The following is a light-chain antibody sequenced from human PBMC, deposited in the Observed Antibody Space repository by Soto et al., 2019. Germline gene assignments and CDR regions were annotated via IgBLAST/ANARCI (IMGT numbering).Light chain of an antibody. CDR2: EAS. Sequence: DIQMTQSPSALSASVGDRVTITCRASQGVSRWLAWYQQKPGKAPKLPIYEASNLESGVPSRFSGSGSGTEFTLTISSLQPEDFAIYYCQQYNSYPMSTFGQGTKLEI. V-gene: IGKV1-5*03. CDR3: QQYNSYPMST. CDR1: QGVSRW. J-gene: IGKJ2*01.